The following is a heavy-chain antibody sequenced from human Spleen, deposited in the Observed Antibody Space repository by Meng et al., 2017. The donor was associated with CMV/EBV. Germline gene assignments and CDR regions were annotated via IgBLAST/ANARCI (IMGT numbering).Heavy chain of an antibody. CDR2: IGHSGFT. D-gene: IGHD6-19*01. J-gene: IGHJ5*02. Sequence: QLQDSGSGRVRPSEALSLPCIVSGGSISTSGYYWGWIRQPPGKGLEWIGSIGHSGFTYYTPSLKSRVTVSIDTSRNQFSPWLTSVTAADTAVYYCVRSSAWVRTGFDPWGQGTLVTVSS. V-gene: IGHV4-39*01. CDR1: GGSISTSGYY. CDR3: VRSSAWVRTGFDP.